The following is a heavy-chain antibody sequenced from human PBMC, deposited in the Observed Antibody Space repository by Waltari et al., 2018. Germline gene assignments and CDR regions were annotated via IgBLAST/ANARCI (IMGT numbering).Heavy chain of an antibody. Sequence: VQLLQSEPKVKNLGASVKVSCTASGYTSPSYGLRWARQTPGPGLEWMGWIRAYNGNTNYAQKLQGRVTMTTDTSTSTAYMELRSLRSDDTAVYYCARVRYYDYIWGSYRSSDYWGQGTLVTVSS. CDR2: IRAYNGNT. D-gene: IGHD3-16*02. V-gene: IGHV1-18*01. CDR1: GYTSPSYG. CDR3: ARVRYYDYIWGSYRSSDY. J-gene: IGHJ4*02.